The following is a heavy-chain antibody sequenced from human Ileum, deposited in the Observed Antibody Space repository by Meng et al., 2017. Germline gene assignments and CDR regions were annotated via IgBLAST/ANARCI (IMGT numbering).Heavy chain of an antibody. CDR1: GFTFSDRW. CDR2: IQSKADGGTT. CDR3: TTFYAGY. V-gene: IGHV3-15*01. J-gene: IGHJ4*02. Sequence: GEVVGLGGGFVKPGGSFRLSCAASGFTFSDRWMTWVRQAPGKGLEWVGHIQSKADGGTTDYAAPVKGRFTISRDDSKSTLYLQMNSLKTEDTAVYYCTTFYAGYWGQGTLVTVSS. D-gene: IGHD3-16*01.